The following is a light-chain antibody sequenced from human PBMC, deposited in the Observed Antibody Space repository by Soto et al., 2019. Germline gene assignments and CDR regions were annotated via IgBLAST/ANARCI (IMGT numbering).Light chain of an antibody. CDR1: SSDVGGYNY. CDR2: DVS. V-gene: IGLV2-14*01. Sequence: QSVLTQPASVSGSPGQSITISCTATSSDVGGYNYVSWYQQYPGKAPKLMIYDVSNRPSGVSNRFSGSKSGNTASLTISGLQAEDEADYYCNSYTSRSSSTYVFGTGTKATVL. CDR3: NSYTSRSSSTYV. J-gene: IGLJ1*01.